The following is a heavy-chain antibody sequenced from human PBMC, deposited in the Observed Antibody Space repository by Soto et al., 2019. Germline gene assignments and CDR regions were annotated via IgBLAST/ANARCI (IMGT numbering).Heavy chain of an antibody. CDR1: GFTFSSYW. CDR3: ARDHVVSRNWFDP. J-gene: IGHJ5*02. Sequence: EVQLVESGGGLVHPGGSLRLSCAASGFTFSSYWMHWVRQAPGKGLVWVSRINSDGSSTSYADSVKGRFTISRDNAKNTLYLQMNWRSAEDTAVYYCARDHVVSRNWFDPWGQGTLVTVSS. D-gene: IGHD2-21*01. CDR2: INSDGSST. V-gene: IGHV3-74*01.